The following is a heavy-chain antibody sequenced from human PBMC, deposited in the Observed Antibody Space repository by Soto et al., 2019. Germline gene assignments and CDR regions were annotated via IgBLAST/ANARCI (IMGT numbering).Heavy chain of an antibody. CDR1: GFTFSSCE. CDR2: ISSTGSTI. Sequence: PGGSLRLSCAASGFTFSSCEMNWVRQVPGKGLEWISYISSTGSTIFYADSVKGRFTISRDNAKNSLDLQMNSLRAEDTAVYYCATQRGDYGGYWGQGTLVTVSS. D-gene: IGHD4-17*01. CDR3: ATQRGDYGGY. V-gene: IGHV3-48*03. J-gene: IGHJ1*01.